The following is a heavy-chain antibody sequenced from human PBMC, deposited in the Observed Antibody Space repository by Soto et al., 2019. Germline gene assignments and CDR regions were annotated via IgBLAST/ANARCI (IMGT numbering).Heavy chain of an antibody. V-gene: IGHV3-15*07. D-gene: IGHD3-3*01. CDR3: TTPNYDFWSGPDYYYGMDV. J-gene: IGHJ6*02. CDR2: IKSKTDGGTT. Sequence: GGSLRLSCAASGFTFSNAWMNWVRQAPGKGLEWVGRIKSKTDGGTTEYAAPVKGRFTISRDDSKNTLYLQMNSLKTEDTAVYYCTTPNYDFWSGPDYYYGMDVWGQGTTVTVSS. CDR1: GFTFSNAW.